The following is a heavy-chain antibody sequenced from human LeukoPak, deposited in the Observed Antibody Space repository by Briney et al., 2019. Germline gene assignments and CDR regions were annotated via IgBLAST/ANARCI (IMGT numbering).Heavy chain of an antibody. CDR3: ATTYYYGSGTYSLVC. CDR2: IYYSGST. Sequence: SETLSLTCTVSGGSISSYYWSWIRQPPGKGLEWIGYIYYSGSTKYNPSLKSRATISEDTSKNQFSLKLSSVTAADTAVYYCATTYYYGSGTYSLVCWGQGTLVIVSS. V-gene: IGHV4-59*01. CDR1: GGSISSYY. J-gene: IGHJ4*02. D-gene: IGHD3-10*01.